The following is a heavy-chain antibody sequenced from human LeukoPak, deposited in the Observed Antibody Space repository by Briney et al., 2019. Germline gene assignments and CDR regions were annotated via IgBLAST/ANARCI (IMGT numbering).Heavy chain of an antibody. Sequence: GASVKVSCKASGYTFTSYGISWVRQAPGQGLEWMGWISAYNGNTNYAQKLQGRVTMTTDTSTSTAYMELRSLRSDDTAVYYCARDWGTTTPFYCSGGSCYFRERSSPLDYWGQGTLVTVSS. CDR1: GYTFTSYG. CDR2: ISAYNGNT. D-gene: IGHD2-15*01. V-gene: IGHV1-18*01. CDR3: ARDWGTTTPFYCSGGSCYFRERSSPLDY. J-gene: IGHJ4*02.